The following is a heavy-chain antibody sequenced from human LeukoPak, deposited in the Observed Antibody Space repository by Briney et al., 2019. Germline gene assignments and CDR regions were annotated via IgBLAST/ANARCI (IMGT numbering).Heavy chain of an antibody. CDR3: ARRYSSSWPWFDP. D-gene: IGHD6-13*01. J-gene: IGHJ5*02. CDR2: IYYSGST. Sequence: SETLSLTCTVSGGSISSYYWSWIRQPPGKGLEWIGYIYYSGSTNYNPSLKSRVTISVDTSKNQFSLKLSSVTAADTAVYYCARRYSSSWPWFDPWGQGTLVTVSS. V-gene: IGHV4-59*08. CDR1: GGSISSYY.